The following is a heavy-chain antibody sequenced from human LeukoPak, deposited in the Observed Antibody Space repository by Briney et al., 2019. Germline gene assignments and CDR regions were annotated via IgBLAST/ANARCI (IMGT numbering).Heavy chain of an antibody. V-gene: IGHV3-30-3*02. D-gene: IGHD2-21*02. CDR3: AKMHCGGDCYLYYFDY. CDR1: GFTFSNYG. J-gene: IGHJ4*02. CDR2: ISYDGSNK. Sequence: GGSLRLSCAASGFTFSNYGMHWVRQAPGKGLEWVAVISYDGSNKYYADSVKGRFTISRDNSKNTLYLQMNSLRAEDTAVYYCAKMHCGGDCYLYYFDYWAREPWSPSPQ.